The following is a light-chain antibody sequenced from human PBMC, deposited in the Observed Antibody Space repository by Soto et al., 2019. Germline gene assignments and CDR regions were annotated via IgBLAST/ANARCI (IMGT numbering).Light chain of an antibody. CDR3: CSYAGSYTLYV. J-gene: IGLJ1*01. V-gene: IGLV2-11*01. CDR2: DVS. CDR1: SSDVGGYKY. Sequence: QSALTQPPSASGSPGQSVTISCTGTSSDVGGYKYVSWYQQHPGKAPKLMIYDVSKRPSGVPDRFSGSKSGNTASLTISGLQAEDEADYYCCSYAGSYTLYVFGTGTKVTV.